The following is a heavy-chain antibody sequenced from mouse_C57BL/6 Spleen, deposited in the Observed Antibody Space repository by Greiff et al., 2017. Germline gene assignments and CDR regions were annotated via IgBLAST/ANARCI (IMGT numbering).Heavy chain of an antibody. J-gene: IGHJ4*01. CDR3: ARRDYDDYAMDY. CDR1: GYTFTSYT. Sequence: QVQLKQSGAELARPGASVKMSCKASGYTFTSYTMHWVKRRPGQGLEWIGYINPSSGYTKYNQKFKDKATLTADKSSSTAYMQLSSLTSEDSAVYYCARRDYDDYAMDYWGQGTSVTVSS. D-gene: IGHD2-4*01. V-gene: IGHV1-4*01. CDR2: INPSSGYT.